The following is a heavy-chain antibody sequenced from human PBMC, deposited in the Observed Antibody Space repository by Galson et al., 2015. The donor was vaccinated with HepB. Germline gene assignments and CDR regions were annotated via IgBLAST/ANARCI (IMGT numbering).Heavy chain of an antibody. V-gene: IGHV3-30*04. D-gene: IGHD1-1*01. CDR2: ISYDGSNK. CDR1: GFTFSSYA. CDR3: ANTRHEGYGIYYYYVMDV. Sequence: SLRLSCAASGFTFSSYAMHWVRQAPGKGLEWVAVISYDGSNKYYADSVKGRFTISRDNSKNTLYLQMNSLRAEDTAVYYCANTRHEGYGIYYYYVMDVWGQGTTVTVSS. J-gene: IGHJ6*02.